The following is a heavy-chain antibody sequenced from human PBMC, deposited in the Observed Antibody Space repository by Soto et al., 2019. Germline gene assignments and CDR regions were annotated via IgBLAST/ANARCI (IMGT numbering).Heavy chain of an antibody. Sequence: QLQLQESGSGLVKPSQTLSLTCAVSGGSISSGGYSWSWIRQPPGKVLEWIGYIYHSGSTYYNPSLKSRVTISVDRSKNQFSLKLSSVTAADTAVYYCARDGPLAARGYYGMDVWGQGTTVTVSS. V-gene: IGHV4-30-2*01. D-gene: IGHD6-6*01. CDR3: ARDGPLAARGYYGMDV. CDR1: GGSISSGGYS. CDR2: IYHSGST. J-gene: IGHJ6*02.